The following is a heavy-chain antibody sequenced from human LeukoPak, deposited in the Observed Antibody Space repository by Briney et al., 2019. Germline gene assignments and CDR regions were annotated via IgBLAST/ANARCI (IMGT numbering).Heavy chain of an antibody. Sequence: SETLSLTCTVSGGSISSYYWSWIRQPPGKGLGWIGYIYYSGSTNYNPSLKSRVTISVDTSKNQFSLKLSSVTAADTAVYYCARVGAAAGTGIDYWGQGTLVTVSS. J-gene: IGHJ4*02. CDR2: IYYSGST. D-gene: IGHD6-13*01. CDR1: GGSISSYY. V-gene: IGHV4-59*01. CDR3: ARVGAAAGTGIDY.